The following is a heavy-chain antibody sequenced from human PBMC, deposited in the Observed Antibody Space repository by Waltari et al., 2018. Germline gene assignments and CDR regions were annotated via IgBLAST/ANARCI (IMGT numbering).Heavy chain of an antibody. J-gene: IGHJ4*02. D-gene: IGHD3-3*01. CDR3: ARAGEDFWSGYPQAFDY. V-gene: IGHV4-30-2*01. CDR1: GGSISSGGYS. CDR2: IYHSGST. Sequence: QLQLQESGSGLVKPSQTLSLTCAVSGGSISSGGYSWSWIRQPPGKGLEWIGYIYHSGSTYYNPSLKSRVTISVDRSKNQFSLKLSSVTAADTAVYYCARAGEDFWSGYPQAFDYWGQGTLVTVSS.